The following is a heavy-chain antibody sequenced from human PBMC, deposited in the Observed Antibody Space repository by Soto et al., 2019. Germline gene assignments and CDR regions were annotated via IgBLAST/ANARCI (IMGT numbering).Heavy chain of an antibody. D-gene: IGHD5-12*01. J-gene: IGHJ4*02. V-gene: IGHV5-51*01. CDR1: GYRFTSYW. CDR2: IYPGDSDT. CDR3: ARHSGYSGYDTDY. Sequence: EVQLVQSGAEVKKPGESLKISSKGSGYRFTSYWIGWVRQMPGKGLEWMGIIYPGDSDTRYSPSFQGQVAISAEKSISAAYLQWSSMKASDNAMYYCARHSGYSGYDTDYWGQGTMVTV.